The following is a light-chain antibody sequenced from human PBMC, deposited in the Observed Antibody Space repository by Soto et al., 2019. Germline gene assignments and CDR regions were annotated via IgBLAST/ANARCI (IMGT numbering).Light chain of an antibody. CDR1: QDITNH. J-gene: IGKJ3*01. CDR3: QQYGPYLLT. CDR2: EAS. V-gene: IGKV1-33*01. Sequence: DIQMTQSPTSLSASVGDRVTITCEASQDITNHLNWYQQKPGKAPELLIYEASNLETGVPSRFSGGGSGTHFTLTISSLRPEDIATYYCQQYGPYLLTFGPGTKVH.